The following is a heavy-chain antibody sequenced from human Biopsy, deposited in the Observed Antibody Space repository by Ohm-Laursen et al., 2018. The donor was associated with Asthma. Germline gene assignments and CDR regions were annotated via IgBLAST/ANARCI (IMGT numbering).Heavy chain of an antibody. CDR1: GDSFSNYA. J-gene: IGHJ2*01. D-gene: IGHD3-16*01. CDR3: ARIKIRIGAGTDRYFDL. V-gene: IGHV1-2*06. CDR2: IDPNSGGT. Sequence: SVKVSCNASGDSFSNYAISWVRQAPGQGLEWMGRIDPNSGGTNYAQKFLGRVTMTRDTSVNTAFMVLSRLRSDDTAVYYCARIKIRIGAGTDRYFDLWGRGTLVTVSS.